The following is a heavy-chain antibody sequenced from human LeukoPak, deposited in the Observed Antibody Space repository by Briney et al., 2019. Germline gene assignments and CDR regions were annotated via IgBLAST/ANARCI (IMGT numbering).Heavy chain of an antibody. Sequence: SETLSLTCAVYGGSFSGYYWRCIRQPPGKGVEGIGEINHSGSTNYNPSLESRVTISVDTSKNQFSLKLNSVTAADTAVYYCARPRITGITEPFDYWGQGTLVTVSS. V-gene: IGHV4-34*01. CDR3: ARPRITGITEPFDY. D-gene: IGHD1-20*01. CDR2: INHSGST. J-gene: IGHJ4*02. CDR1: GGSFSGYY.